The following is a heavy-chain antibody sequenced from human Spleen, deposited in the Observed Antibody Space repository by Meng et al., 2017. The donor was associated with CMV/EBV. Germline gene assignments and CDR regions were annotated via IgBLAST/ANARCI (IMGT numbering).Heavy chain of an antibody. CDR2: ISSSGSAM. V-gene: IGHV3-11*01. Sequence: FSDYYMGWIVQAPGKGLEWISYISSSGSAMYYADSVKGRFTISRDNAKNSLSLQMNSLRAEDTAVYYYARDMLSYGYGFYYFYGMDVWGQGTLVTVSS. D-gene: IGHD5-18*01. CDR3: ARDMLSYGYGFYYFYGMDV. J-gene: IGHJ6*02. CDR1: FSDYY.